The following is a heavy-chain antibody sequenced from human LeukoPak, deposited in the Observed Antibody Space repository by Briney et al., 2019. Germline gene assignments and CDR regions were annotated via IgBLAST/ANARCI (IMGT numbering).Heavy chain of an antibody. CDR2: IKSNTDGGTT. J-gene: IGHJ5*02. Sequence: GGSLRLSCAASGFTFNDAWMSWVHQAPGKGLEWVGRIKSNTDGGTTDYAAPVKGRFTISRDDSKNTLYLQMNSLNTGDTAVYYCITYSISLLRSLSSLGQGTLVTVSS. CDR3: ITYSISLLRSLSS. V-gene: IGHV3-15*01. CDR1: GFTFNDAW. D-gene: IGHD3-3*01.